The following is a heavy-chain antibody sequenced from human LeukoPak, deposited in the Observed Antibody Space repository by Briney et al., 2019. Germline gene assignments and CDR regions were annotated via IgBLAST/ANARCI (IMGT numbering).Heavy chain of an antibody. CDR2: IYYSGST. Sequence: SETLSLTCTVSGGSISSSSYYWGWIRQPPGKGLEWIGSIYYSGSTYYNPSLKSRVTISVDTSKNQFSLKLSSVTAADTAVYYCARENEGDYFDYWGQGTLVTVSS. CDR3: ARENEGDYFDY. CDR1: GGSISSSSYY. D-gene: IGHD3-16*01. J-gene: IGHJ4*02. V-gene: IGHV4-39*07.